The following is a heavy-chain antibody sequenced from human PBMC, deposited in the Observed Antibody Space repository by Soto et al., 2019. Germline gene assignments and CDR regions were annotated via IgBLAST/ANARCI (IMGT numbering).Heavy chain of an antibody. J-gene: IGHJ6*02. V-gene: IGHV1-46*01. Sequence: ASVKVSCKASGYTFTSYSMHWVRQAPGQGLEWMGIINPSSGRTSYAQNFQGRVTMTSDTSTSIVYMEMSSLKSEDTAVYYCARDHNFGFILYAMDVWGQGATVTVSS. CDR2: INPSSGRT. CDR3: ARDHNFGFILYAMDV. CDR1: GYTFTSYS. D-gene: IGHD2-15*01.